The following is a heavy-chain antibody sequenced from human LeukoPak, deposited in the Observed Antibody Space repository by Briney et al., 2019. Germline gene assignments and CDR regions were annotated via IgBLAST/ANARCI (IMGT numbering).Heavy chain of an antibody. V-gene: IGHV4-59*11. CDR1: GDSFTTHY. Sequence: SETLSLTCTVSGDSFTTHYWSWIRQPPGRGLEWIGYISYIGSTNYNPSLKSRVTISIDTSKNEVSLMLTSVTAADTAVYYCASDSISMNAFDAWGQRTMVTVSS. D-gene: IGHD3-22*01. CDR2: ISYIGST. CDR3: ASDSISMNAFDA. J-gene: IGHJ3*01.